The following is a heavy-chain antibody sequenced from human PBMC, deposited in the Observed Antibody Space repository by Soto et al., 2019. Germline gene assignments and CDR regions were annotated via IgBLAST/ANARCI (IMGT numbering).Heavy chain of an antibody. Sequence: LGGSVRLSCASSGFTVSSNYMRSVRIAPEKGLEWISVIYSGDSTYFARSVNGRFTISRDNSKNTQYLQMNSLRAEDTAVYYCARDHSGYSNHYYGMDVWGQGTTVTVSS. D-gene: IGHD4-4*01. CDR1: GFTVSSNY. CDR2: IYSGDST. CDR3: ARDHSGYSNHYYGMDV. J-gene: IGHJ6*02. V-gene: IGHV3-53*01.